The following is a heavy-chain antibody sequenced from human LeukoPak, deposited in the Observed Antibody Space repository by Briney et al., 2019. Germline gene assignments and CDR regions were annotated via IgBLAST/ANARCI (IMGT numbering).Heavy chain of an antibody. CDR2: IYPGDSDT. CDR3: ARPYCSSTSCPAFFQH. Sequence: GESLKISCKASGYSFSTYWIGWVRQMPGKGLEWMGIIYPGDSDTRYSPSFQGQVTISADKSISTAYLQWSSLKASDTAMYYCARPYCSSTSCPAFFQHWGQGTLVTVSS. V-gene: IGHV5-51*01. J-gene: IGHJ1*01. D-gene: IGHD2-2*01. CDR1: GYSFSTYW.